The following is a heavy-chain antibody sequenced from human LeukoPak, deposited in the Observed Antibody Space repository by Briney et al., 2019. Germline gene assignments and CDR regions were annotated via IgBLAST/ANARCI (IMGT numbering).Heavy chain of an antibody. Sequence: SETLSLTCTGSGGSISSNSYYWGWIRQPPGKGLEWIGNIYYSGSTSYNPSLKSRVTISVDTSRHQFSLKLSSMTSADTAVYYCSRRVFGSSWRDYWGQGTLVTVSS. V-gene: IGHV4-39*01. J-gene: IGHJ4*02. CDR1: GGSISSNSYY. CDR3: SRRVFGSSWRDY. CDR2: IYYSGST. D-gene: IGHD6-13*01.